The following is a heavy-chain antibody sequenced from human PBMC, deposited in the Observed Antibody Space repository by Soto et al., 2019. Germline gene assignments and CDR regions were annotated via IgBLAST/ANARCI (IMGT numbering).Heavy chain of an antibody. V-gene: IGHV3-23*01. CDR3: AKYSELPYEAYLQQ. CDR2: ISGSGRGAATFYP. CDR1: GFTFTNYA. J-gene: IGHJ1*01. D-gene: IGHD1-7*01. Sequence: EVQLLESGGGLVQPGGSLRLSCAASGFTFTNYAMSWVRQAPGKGLEWVSTISGSGRGAATFYPYYADSVKGRFTISRDNSKNTVSLQMNSLRAEDTALYYCAKYSELPYEAYLQQWGQGTLVTVSS.